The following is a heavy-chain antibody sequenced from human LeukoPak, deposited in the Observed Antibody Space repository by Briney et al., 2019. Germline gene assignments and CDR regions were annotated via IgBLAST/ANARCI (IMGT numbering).Heavy chain of an antibody. CDR3: ARGNYYDSSGYYFFDY. CDR2: IYYSGST. V-gene: IGHV4-59*01. J-gene: IGHJ4*02. CDR1: GGSISSYY. D-gene: IGHD3-22*01. Sequence: SETLSLTCTVSGGSISSYYWSWIRQPPGKGLEWIGYIYYSGSTNYNPSLKSRVTISVDTSKNQFSLRLSSVTAADTAVYYCARGNYYDSSGYYFFDYWGQGTLVTVSS.